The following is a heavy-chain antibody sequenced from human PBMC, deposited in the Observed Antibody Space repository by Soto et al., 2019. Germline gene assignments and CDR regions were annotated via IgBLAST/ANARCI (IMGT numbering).Heavy chain of an antibody. Sequence: ASVKVSCKTSGHTFTRYAMHWVRQAPGQRLEWMGWINAGNGNTKHSQKFHDRVTITRDTSASTPYLELSSLRCEDTALYYCAREYYYDSSGYGLLFDYWGQGTLVTVSS. CDR3: AREYYYDSSGYGLLFDY. J-gene: IGHJ4*02. CDR2: INAGNGNT. D-gene: IGHD3-22*01. CDR1: GHTFTRYA. V-gene: IGHV1-3*01.